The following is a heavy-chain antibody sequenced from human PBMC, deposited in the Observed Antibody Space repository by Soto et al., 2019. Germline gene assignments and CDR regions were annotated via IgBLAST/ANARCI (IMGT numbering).Heavy chain of an antibody. CDR1: GGSFSGYY. CDR2: INHSGIT. CDR3: ALDGARIGY. Sequence: SETLSLTCAVYGGSFSGYYWNWIRQPPGRGLEWIGEINHSGITNYNPSLKSRVTISLDTSKSQFSLKLSSVTAADTAVYYCALDGARIGYWGPGTLVTIS. V-gene: IGHV4-34*01. D-gene: IGHD2-15*01. J-gene: IGHJ4*02.